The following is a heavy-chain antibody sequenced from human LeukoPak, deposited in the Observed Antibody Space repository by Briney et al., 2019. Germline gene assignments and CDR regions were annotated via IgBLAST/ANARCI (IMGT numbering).Heavy chain of an antibody. Sequence: PSGTLSLTCAVSGGSISSSNWWSWVRQPPGKGLEWIGEVYHSGSTNYNPSLKSRVTISIDKSKNQFSLNLSSVTAADMAVYYCGSGDYYYFDYWGQGTLVAVSS. CDR1: GGSISSSNW. CDR3: GSGDYYYFDY. V-gene: IGHV4-4*02. D-gene: IGHD3-10*01. J-gene: IGHJ4*02. CDR2: VYHSGST.